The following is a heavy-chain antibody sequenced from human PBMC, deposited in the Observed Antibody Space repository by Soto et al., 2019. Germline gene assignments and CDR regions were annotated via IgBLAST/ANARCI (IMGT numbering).Heavy chain of an antibody. J-gene: IGHJ3*02. CDR3: ARRRYYGSGSYYRPIDAFDI. CDR1: GFSFASSW. V-gene: IGHV5-51*01. CDR2: IYPGDSDT. D-gene: IGHD3-10*01. Sequence: PGESLKISCKDSGFSFASSWIGWVRQMPGKGLEWMGIIYPGDSDTRYSPYFQGQVTISADKSISTAYLQWSSLKASDTAMYYFARRRYYGSGSYYRPIDAFDIWGQGTMVTVSS.